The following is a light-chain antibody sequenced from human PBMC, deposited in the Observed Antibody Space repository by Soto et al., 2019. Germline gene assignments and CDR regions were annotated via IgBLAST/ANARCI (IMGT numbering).Light chain of an antibody. Sequence: EVVMTQSPATLSVPPGDRATLSCRASESVRSGLAWYQQKPDQAPRLLIYGGSIRAADVPDRFSGSGSGTEFTLTISTLQSEDFAVYYCQQYNDWPTITFGQGTRLEAK. CDR3: QQYNDWPTIT. J-gene: IGKJ5*01. V-gene: IGKV3-15*01. CDR2: GGS. CDR1: ESVRSG.